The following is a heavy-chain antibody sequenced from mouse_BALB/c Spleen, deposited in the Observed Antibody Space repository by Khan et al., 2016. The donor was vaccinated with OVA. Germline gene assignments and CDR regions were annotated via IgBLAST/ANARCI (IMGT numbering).Heavy chain of an antibody. CDR1: GFTFSSYA. D-gene: IGHD1-1*01. J-gene: IGHJ1*01. V-gene: IGHV5-6-5*01. CDR3: GRGHFYGTTYDYWYFVV. Sequence: EVELVESGGGLVKPGGSLKLSCAASGFTFSSYAMSWVRQTPEKRLEWVASINSGGSAYSLDSMQGRFTISRDNARNILYLQMSSLRSEDTAMYYCGRGHFYGTTYDYWYFVVWGAGTTVTVSS. CDR2: INSGGSA.